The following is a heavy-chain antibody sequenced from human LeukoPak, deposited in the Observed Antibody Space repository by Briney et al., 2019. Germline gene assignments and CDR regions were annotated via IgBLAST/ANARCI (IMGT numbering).Heavy chain of an antibody. V-gene: IGHV3-13*01. CDR2: IGTAGDT. D-gene: IGHD6-19*01. CDR1: GFTFSSYD. Sequence: PGGSLRLSCAASGFTFSSYDMHWVRQATGKGLEWVSAIGTAGDTYYPGSVKGRFTISRENAKNSLYLQMNSLRAEDTAVYYCARDKSSSGWYKDYWGQGTLVTVSS. J-gene: IGHJ4*02. CDR3: ARDKSSSGWYKDY.